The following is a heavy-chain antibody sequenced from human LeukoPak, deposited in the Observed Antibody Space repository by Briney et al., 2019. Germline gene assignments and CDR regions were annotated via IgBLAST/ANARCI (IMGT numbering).Heavy chain of an antibody. CDR2: INPNSGGT. Sequence: ASVKVSCKASGYTFTSYDVNWFRQATGQGLEWMGWINPNSGGTNYAQKFQGRVTMTRDTSISTAYMELSRLRSDDTAVYYCARLPGEHWGQGTLVTVSS. V-gene: IGHV1-2*02. D-gene: IGHD3-10*01. CDR1: GYTFTSYD. CDR3: ARLPGEH. J-gene: IGHJ1*01.